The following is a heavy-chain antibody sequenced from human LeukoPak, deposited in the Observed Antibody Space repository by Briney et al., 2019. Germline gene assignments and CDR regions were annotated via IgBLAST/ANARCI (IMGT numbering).Heavy chain of an antibody. J-gene: IGHJ4*02. Sequence: GGSLRLSCAASGFTFSSYSMNWVRQAPGKGLEWVSSISSSSSYIYYADSVKGRFTISRDNAKNSLYLQMNSLRAGDTAVYYCARDRDYYDSSGYPDYWGQGTLVTVSS. CDR2: ISSSSSYI. V-gene: IGHV3-21*01. CDR1: GFTFSSYS. D-gene: IGHD3-22*01. CDR3: ARDRDYYDSSGYPDY.